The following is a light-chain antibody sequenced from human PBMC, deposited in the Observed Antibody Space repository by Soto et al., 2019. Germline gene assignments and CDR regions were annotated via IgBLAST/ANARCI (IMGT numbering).Light chain of an antibody. CDR2: SAS. CDR1: QSVTNY. Sequence: DIQMTQSPSSLSASVGDRVTITCRASQSVTNYLNWYQQKPGKAPILLIYSASTLQSRVPSRFSGSGSGTDFTLTISTLQPEDFATYFCQQSYDTRMYTFGQGTKLEI. J-gene: IGKJ2*01. CDR3: QQSYDTRMYT. V-gene: IGKV1-39*01.